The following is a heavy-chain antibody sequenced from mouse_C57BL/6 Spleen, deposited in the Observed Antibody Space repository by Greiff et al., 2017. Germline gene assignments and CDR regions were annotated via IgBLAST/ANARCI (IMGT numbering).Heavy chain of an antibody. J-gene: IGHJ4*01. Sequence: QVQLQQSGAELARPGASVKMSCKASGYTFTSYTMHWVKQRPGQGLEWIGYINPSSGYTKYNQKFKDKATLTADKSSSTAYMQLSSLTSEDSAVYYCARGGLTDAMDYWGQGTSVTVSS. V-gene: IGHV1-4*01. CDR3: ARGGLTDAMDY. CDR2: INPSSGYT. D-gene: IGHD3-3*01. CDR1: GYTFTSYT.